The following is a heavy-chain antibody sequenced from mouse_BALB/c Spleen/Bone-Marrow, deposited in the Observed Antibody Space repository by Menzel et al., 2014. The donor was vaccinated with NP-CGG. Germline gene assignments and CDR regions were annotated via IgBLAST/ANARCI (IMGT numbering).Heavy chain of an antibody. J-gene: IGHJ4*01. CDR2: IRSKSKNYAT. Sequence: EVMLVESGGGLVQPKGSLKLSCAASGFTFNTYAMNWVRQAPGKGLEWVARIRSKSKNYATYYADSVKDRFTISRDDSQNMLYLQMNKVKTEDTAMYYCVRHGFHGMDYWGQGTSVTVSS. CDR1: GFTFNTYA. V-gene: IGHV10-1*02. CDR3: VRHGFHGMDY.